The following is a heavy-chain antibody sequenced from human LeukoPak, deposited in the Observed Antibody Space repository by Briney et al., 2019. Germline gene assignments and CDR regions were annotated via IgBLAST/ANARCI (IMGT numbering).Heavy chain of an antibody. J-gene: IGHJ4*02. CDR3: AKGGCSGPGCDSFDY. CDR2: ISDDSSFT. CDR1: GVAFGKYA. D-gene: IGHD5-12*01. Sequence: GGSLRLSCAASGVAFGKYAMAWVRQAPGQGLECVSIISDDSSFTYYLDSVKGRSTIFRDNSKNTLYLHMNSLKAEDTAVYYCAKGGCSGPGCDSFDYWGQGALVTAS. V-gene: IGHV3-23*01.